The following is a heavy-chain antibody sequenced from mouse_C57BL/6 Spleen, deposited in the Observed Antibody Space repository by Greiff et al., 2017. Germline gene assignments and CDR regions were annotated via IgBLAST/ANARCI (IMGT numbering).Heavy chain of an antibody. CDR3: ASGAYYFPWFAY. CDR1: GFTFSDYY. Sequence: EVQLVESEGGLVQPGSSMKLSCTASGFTFSDYYMAWVRQVPEKGLEWVANINYDGSSTYYLDSLKSRFIISRDNAKNILYLQMSSLKSEDTATYYCASGAYYFPWFAYWGQGTLVTVSA. J-gene: IGHJ3*01. CDR2: INYDGSST. D-gene: IGHD1-1*01. V-gene: IGHV5-16*01.